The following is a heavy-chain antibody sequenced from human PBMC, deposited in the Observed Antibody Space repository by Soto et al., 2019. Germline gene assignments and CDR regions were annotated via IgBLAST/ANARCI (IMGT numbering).Heavy chain of an antibody. CDR1: GYTFTSYG. CDR3: ARSMTPIFGVVISGFYDY. Sequence: ASLKVSCKASGYTFTSYGISWVRQAPGQGLEWMGWISAYNGNTNYAQKLQGRVTMTTDTSTSTAYMELRSLRSDDTAVYYCARSMTPIFGVVISGFYDYWGQGTLVTVSS. CDR2: ISAYNGNT. D-gene: IGHD3-3*01. J-gene: IGHJ4*02. V-gene: IGHV1-18*01.